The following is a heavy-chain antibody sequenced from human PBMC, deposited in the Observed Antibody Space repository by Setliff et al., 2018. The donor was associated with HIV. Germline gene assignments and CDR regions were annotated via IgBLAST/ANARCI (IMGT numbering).Heavy chain of an antibody. D-gene: IGHD6-19*01. CDR1: GFMFGVDW. Sequence: GGSLRLSCAASGFMFGVDWMSWVRQTPGKGLEWVASVTPDGGDKYYANSMRGRFTISRDNGKNAVYLQMNSLTAEDTALYYCARDMYTGWYKNYYYGMDVWGQGTTVTVSS. J-gene: IGHJ6*02. CDR3: ARDMYTGWYKNYYYGMDV. CDR2: VTPDGGDK. V-gene: IGHV3-7*01.